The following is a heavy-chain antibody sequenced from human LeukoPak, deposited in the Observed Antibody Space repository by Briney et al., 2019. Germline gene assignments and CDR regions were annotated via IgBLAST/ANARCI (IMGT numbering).Heavy chain of an antibody. CDR3: ARSASGRDSGYDEHPRPRGGMDV. J-gene: IGHJ6*02. CDR1: GYTFTSCG. CDR2: ISAYSDNT. D-gene: IGHD5-12*01. Sequence: ASVKVSCKGAGYTFTSCGISWVRHAPGQGLEWMGWISAYSDNTNYAKKFQGRVTMTTDTSTSTAYMELWSLRSDDTAVYCSARSASGRDSGYDEHPRPRGGMDVWGQGTTVTVSS. V-gene: IGHV1-18*01.